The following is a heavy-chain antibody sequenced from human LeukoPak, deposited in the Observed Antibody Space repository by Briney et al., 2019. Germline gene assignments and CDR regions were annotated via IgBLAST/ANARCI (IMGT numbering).Heavy chain of an antibody. CDR3: TRLLSSTGWYGAGDY. CDR2: ISSSGDYI. Sequence: GGSLRLSCAASGFTFRSYSMNWVRQAPGKGLEWVSSISSSGDYIYYADSLKGRFTISRDNAKNSLYLRMNSLRAEDMALYYCTRLLSSTGWYGAGDYWGQGTLVTVSS. CDR1: GFTFRSYS. J-gene: IGHJ4*02. D-gene: IGHD6-19*01. V-gene: IGHV3-21*01.